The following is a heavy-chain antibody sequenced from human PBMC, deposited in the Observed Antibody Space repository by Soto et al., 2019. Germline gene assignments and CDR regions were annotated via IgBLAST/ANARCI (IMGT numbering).Heavy chain of an antibody. CDR3: ARGSSGYISSWYYFDY. Sequence: SLRLSCAASGLTFTDYALSWVRQAPGKGLEWVATISGIGGSTYLADSVKGRLSISRDNSKNTVSLLMNSLRAEDTAVYFCARGSSGYISSWYYFDYWGRGTLVTVSS. J-gene: IGHJ4*02. CDR2: ISGIGGST. D-gene: IGHD6-13*01. CDR1: GLTFTDYA. V-gene: IGHV3-23*01.